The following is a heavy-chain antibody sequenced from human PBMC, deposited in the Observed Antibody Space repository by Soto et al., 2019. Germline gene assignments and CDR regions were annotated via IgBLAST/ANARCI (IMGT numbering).Heavy chain of an antibody. CDR1: GFTFSSNS. J-gene: IGHJ6*03. CDR3: ARVWTKPTYYYYYMDV. CDR2: ISSSGSTT. V-gene: IGHV3-48*01. D-gene: IGHD3-3*01. Sequence: DVQLVESGGGLVQPGGSLRLSCAASGFTFSSNSMNWVRQAPGKGLEWVSYISSSGSTTYYADSVKGRFTISRDNAKNSLYLQMNSLSVEDTAVYYCARVWTKPTYYYYYMDVWGKGTTVTVSS.